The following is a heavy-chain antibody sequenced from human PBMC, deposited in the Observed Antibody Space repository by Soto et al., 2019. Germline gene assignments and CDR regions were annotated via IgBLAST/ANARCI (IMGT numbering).Heavy chain of an antibody. Sequence: EASVKVSCKASGGTFSSYAISWVRQAPGQGLEWMGGIIPIFGTANYAQKFQGRVTTTADESTSTAYMELSSLRSEDTAVYYCARDGIVVVPAANYYYYGMDVWGQGTTVTVSS. D-gene: IGHD2-2*01. CDR3: ARDGIVVVPAANYYYYGMDV. CDR2: IIPIFGTA. J-gene: IGHJ6*02. CDR1: GGTFSSYA. V-gene: IGHV1-69*13.